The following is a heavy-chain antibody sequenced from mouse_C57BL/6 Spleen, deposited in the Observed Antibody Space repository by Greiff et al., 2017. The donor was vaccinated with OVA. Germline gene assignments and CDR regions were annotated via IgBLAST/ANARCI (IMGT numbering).Heavy chain of an antibody. CDR1: GYTFTSYW. CDR2: IYPSDSYT. Sequence: QVQLQQPGAELVMPGASVKLSCKASGYTFTSYWMHWVKQRPGQGLEWIGEIYPSDSYTNYNQKFKGKSTLTVDKSSSTADMQLSSLTSEDSAVYYCARNDGYFYFDYWGQGTTLTVSS. D-gene: IGHD2-3*01. CDR3: ARNDGYFYFDY. J-gene: IGHJ2*01. V-gene: IGHV1-69*01.